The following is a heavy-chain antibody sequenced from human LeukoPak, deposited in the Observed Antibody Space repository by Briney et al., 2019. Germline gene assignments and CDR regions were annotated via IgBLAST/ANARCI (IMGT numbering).Heavy chain of an antibody. CDR1: GFTFSTYG. Sequence: QPGRSLRLSCVASGFTFSTYGIHWVRQAPGKGLEWVAIIWYDGSSKYYADSVKGRFTISRDNSKNTLYLQLNSLRVEDTAMYYCARSGDGDYKALDYWGQGTPVTVSS. D-gene: IGHD4-17*01. CDR3: ARSGDGDYKALDY. J-gene: IGHJ4*02. V-gene: IGHV3-33*01. CDR2: IWYDGSSK.